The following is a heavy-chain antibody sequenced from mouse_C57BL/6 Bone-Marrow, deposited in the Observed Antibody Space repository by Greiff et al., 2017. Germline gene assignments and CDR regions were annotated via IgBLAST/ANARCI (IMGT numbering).Heavy chain of an antibody. D-gene: IGHD2-3*01. Sequence: EVQRVESGGGLVKPGGSLKLSCAASGFTFSSYAMSWVRQTPEKRLEWVATISDGGSYTYYPDNVKGRITLSRDNSKNNLYLQMSHLKSEDTAMYYCARDWDGYYGFYFDYWGQGTTLTVSS. CDR1: GFTFSSYA. CDR3: ARDWDGYYGFYFDY. CDR2: ISDGGSYT. J-gene: IGHJ2*01. V-gene: IGHV5-4*01.